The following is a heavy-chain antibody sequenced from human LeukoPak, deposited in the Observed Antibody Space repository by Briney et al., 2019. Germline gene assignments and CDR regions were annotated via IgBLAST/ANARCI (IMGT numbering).Heavy chain of an antibody. CDR1: GFTFSNAW. CDR3: ARGSSWYSGFDY. D-gene: IGHD6-13*01. Sequence: GGSLRLSCATSGFTFSNAWMNWVRQAPGKGLEWVGRIRSNSDGGTIDYAAPVKGRFALSRDDSKNTLYLQMNSLQTEDTAVYYCARGSSWYSGFDYWGQGTLVTVSS. J-gene: IGHJ4*02. CDR2: IRSNSDGGTI. V-gene: IGHV3-15*07.